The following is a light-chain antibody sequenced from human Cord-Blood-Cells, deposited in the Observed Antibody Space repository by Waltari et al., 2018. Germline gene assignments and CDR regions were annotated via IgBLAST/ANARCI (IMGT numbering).Light chain of an antibody. J-gene: IGLJ3*02. CDR3: SSYTSSSTWV. V-gene: IGLV2-14*03. CDR2: DVS. CDR1: SSDVGGYNS. Sequence: QSALTQPASVSGSPGQSITISCTGTSSDVGGYNSVSWYQQHPGKAPKLLIYDVSTRPSGVSNRFSGYKSGNTASLTISGLQAEDEADYYCSSYTSSSTWVFGGGTKLTVL.